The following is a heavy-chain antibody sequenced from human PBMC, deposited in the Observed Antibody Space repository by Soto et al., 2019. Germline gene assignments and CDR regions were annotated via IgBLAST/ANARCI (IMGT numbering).Heavy chain of an antibody. CDR1: VYTNSRDV. CDR2: MNPNSGNT. Sequence: VPLKLYRKAFVYTNSRDVGNRLSMEKGQGLEWMGWMNPNSGNTGYAQKFQGRVTITADESTSTAYMELSSLRSEDTAVYYCARDRGLAATSPFDYWGQGTLVTVS. J-gene: IGHJ4*02. D-gene: IGHD2-15*01. V-gene: IGHV1-8*03. CDR3: ARDRGLAATSPFDY.